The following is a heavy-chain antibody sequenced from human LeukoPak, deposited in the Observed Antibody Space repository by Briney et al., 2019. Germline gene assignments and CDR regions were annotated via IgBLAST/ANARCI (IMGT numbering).Heavy chain of an antibody. Sequence: ASVKVSCKASGYTFTSYDINWVRQATGQGLEWMGWMNPNSGNTGYAQKFQGRVTITRNTSIRTAYMELSSLRSEDTAVYYCARNLRYCSSTSCYVGYYYYMDVWGKGTTVTISS. CDR3: ARNLRYCSSTSCYVGYYYYMDV. CDR2: MNPNSGNT. J-gene: IGHJ6*03. V-gene: IGHV1-8*03. D-gene: IGHD2-2*01. CDR1: GYTFTSYD.